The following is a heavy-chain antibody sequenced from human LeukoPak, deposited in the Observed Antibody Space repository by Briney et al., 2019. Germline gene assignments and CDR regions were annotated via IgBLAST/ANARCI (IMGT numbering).Heavy chain of an antibody. CDR1: GGSISSYY. V-gene: IGHV4-39*07. D-gene: IGHD6-19*01. J-gene: IGHJ5*02. CDR3: ARCESVAGTGWFDP. CDR2: IYYSGST. Sequence: SETLSLTCTVSGGSISSYYWGWIRQPPGKGLEWIGSIYYSGSTYYNPSLKSRVTISVDTSKNQFSLKLSSVTAADTAVYYCARCESVAGTGWFDPWGQGTLVTVSS.